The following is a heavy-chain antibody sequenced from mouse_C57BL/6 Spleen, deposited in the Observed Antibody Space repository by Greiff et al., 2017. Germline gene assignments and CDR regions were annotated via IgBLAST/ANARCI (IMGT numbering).Heavy chain of an antibody. D-gene: IGHD2-3*01. CDR1: GYTFTDYY. CDR3: ARLGDGYPFDY. J-gene: IGHJ2*01. CDR2: INPNNGGT. Sequence: EVQLQQSGPELVKPGASVKMSCKASGYTFTDYYMHWVKQSHGKSLEWIGYINPNNGGTSYNQKFKGKATLTVNKSSSTAYMELRSLTSEESAVYYCARLGDGYPFDYWGQGTTLTVSS. V-gene: IGHV1-22*01.